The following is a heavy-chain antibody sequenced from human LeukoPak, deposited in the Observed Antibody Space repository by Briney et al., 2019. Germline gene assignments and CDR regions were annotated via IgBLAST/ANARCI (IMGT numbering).Heavy chain of an antibody. D-gene: IGHD7-27*01. CDR2: IKQDGSEK. J-gene: IGHJ4*02. CDR3: ASDVRNWGYFDY. V-gene: IGHV3-7*04. Sequence: PGGPLRLSGAASGFTFSSYWMSWVRQAPGKGLEWGANIKQDGSEKYYVDSVKGRFTISRDNAKNSLYLQMNSLRAEDTAVYYCASDVRNWGYFDYWGQGTLVTVSS. CDR1: GFTFSSYW.